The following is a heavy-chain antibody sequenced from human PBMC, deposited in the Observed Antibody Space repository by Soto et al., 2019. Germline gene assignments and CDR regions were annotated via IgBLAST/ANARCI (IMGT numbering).Heavy chain of an antibody. V-gene: IGHV5-51*01. J-gene: IGHJ4*02. D-gene: IGHD2-2*01. CDR1: GYSFTRYW. CDR3: ARSAYCSSTSCYAVPDY. CDR2: IYPGDSDT. Sequence: GESQKISCKGCGYSFTRYWIGWVRQMHGKGLEWMGIIYPGDSDTRYSPSFQGQVTISADKSISTAYLQWSSLKASDTAMYYCARSAYCSSTSCYAVPDYWGQGTLVTVS.